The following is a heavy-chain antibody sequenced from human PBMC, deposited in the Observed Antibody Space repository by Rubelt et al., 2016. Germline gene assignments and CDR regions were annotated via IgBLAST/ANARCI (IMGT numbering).Heavy chain of an antibody. CDR2: IYPGDSDT. D-gene: IGHD6-6*01. CDR1: GYSFTSYW. Sequence: EVQLVQSGAEVKKPGESLKISCKGSGYSFTSYWIGWVRQMPGKGLEWMGIIYPGDSDTRYSRSFQCLVSLSADKSISTAYLACSSRKASDTAMYYCARRGRSSTFHWCDPWGQGSLVTVSS. V-gene: IGHV5-51*01. J-gene: IGHJ5*02. CDR3: ARRGRSSTFHWCDP.